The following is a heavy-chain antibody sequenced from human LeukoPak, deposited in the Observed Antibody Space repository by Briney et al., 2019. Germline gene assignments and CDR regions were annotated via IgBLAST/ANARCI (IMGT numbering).Heavy chain of an antibody. CDR2: IKQDGSEK. V-gene: IGHV3-7*03. CDR3: ARGWGEAAAGTFVDY. Sequence: GGSLRLSCAASGFTFSNYWMTWVRQAPGKGLEWVANIKQDGSEKYYVDSVKGRFTISRDNAKNSLYLQINSLRAEDTALYHCARGWGEAAAGTFVDYWGQGTLVTVSS. J-gene: IGHJ4*02. CDR1: GFTFSNYW. D-gene: IGHD6-13*01.